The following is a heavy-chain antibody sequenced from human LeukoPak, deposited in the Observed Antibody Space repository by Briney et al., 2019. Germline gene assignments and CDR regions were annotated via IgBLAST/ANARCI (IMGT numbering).Heavy chain of an antibody. CDR1: GGSISSGGYS. D-gene: IGHD6-13*01. J-gene: IGHJ6*02. CDR3: ARDQLAAAGTLYYYYYGMDV. V-gene: IGHV4-61*08. Sequence: SQTLSLTCAVSGGSISSGGYSWSWIRQPPGKGLEWIGYIYYSGSTNYNPSLKSRVTISVDTSKNQFSLKLSSVTAADTAVYYCARDQLAAAGTLYYYYYGMDVWGQGTTVTVSS. CDR2: IYYSGST.